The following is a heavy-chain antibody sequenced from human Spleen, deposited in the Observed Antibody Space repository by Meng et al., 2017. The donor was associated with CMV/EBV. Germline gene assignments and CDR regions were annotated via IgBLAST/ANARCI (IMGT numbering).Heavy chain of an antibody. CDR2: IKSKTDGGTT. CDR3: TTVPPTYYDFWSGFPNYYYYYGMDV. Sequence: ETLSLTCAASGFTFSNAWMSWVRQAPGKGLEWVGRIKSKTDGGTTDYAAPVKGRFTISRDDPKNTLYLQMNSLKTEDTAVYYCTTVPPTYYDFWSGFPNYYYYYGMDVWGQGTTVTVSS. J-gene: IGHJ6*02. D-gene: IGHD3-3*01. CDR1: GFTFSNAW. V-gene: IGHV3-15*01.